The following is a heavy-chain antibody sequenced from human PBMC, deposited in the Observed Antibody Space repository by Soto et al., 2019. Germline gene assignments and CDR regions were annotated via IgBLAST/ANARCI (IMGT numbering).Heavy chain of an antibody. D-gene: IGHD2-2*01. CDR2: INPNSGGT. CDR1: GYTFTDYF. CDR3: ARDTKIPANAIHDGR. V-gene: IGHV1-2*02. Sequence: VEMVQSGAEVKKPGASVKVSCKASGYTFTDYFIPWVRQAPGQGLAWMGWINPNSGGTNYAQKFQGRVTMTRDTSITIVYMDLSRLRSDDTATYYCARDTKIPANAIHDGRWGQGTLVTVSS. J-gene: IGHJ4*02.